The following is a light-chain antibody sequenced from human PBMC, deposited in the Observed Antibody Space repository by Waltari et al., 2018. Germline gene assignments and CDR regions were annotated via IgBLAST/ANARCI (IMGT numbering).Light chain of an antibody. CDR3: TSPTSSRTWV. J-gene: IGLJ3*02. V-gene: IGLV2-14*01. Sequence: QSALTQPASVSGSPGQSITISCTGTSSDVGGHNYVPWYQHPPGTAPKVMIYEVNNRPSGVSNRFSGSKSGNTASLTISGLQAEDEADYYCTSPTSSRTWVFGGGTKLTVL. CDR2: EVN. CDR1: SSDVGGHNY.